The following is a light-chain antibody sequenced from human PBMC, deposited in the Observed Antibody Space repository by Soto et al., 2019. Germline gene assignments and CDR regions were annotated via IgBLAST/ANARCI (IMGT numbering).Light chain of an antibody. CDR1: SSNIGSNY. J-gene: IGLJ1*01. V-gene: IGLV1-44*01. CDR3: ATWDDSLNGLV. CDR2: SND. Sequence: QAVVTQPPSASGTPGQRVTISCSGSSSNIGSNYVNWYQQLPGTAPKLLIYSNDQRPSGVPDRFSGSKSGTSASLAISGLQSEDEADYYCATWDDSLNGLVFGTGTKLTVL.